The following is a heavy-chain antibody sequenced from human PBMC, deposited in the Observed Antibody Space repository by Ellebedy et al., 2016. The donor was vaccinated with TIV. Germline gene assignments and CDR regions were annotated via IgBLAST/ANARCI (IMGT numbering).Heavy chain of an antibody. CDR1: GYTFTSYY. Sequence: SVKVSXXASGYTFTSYYMHWVRQAPGQGLEWMGGIIPIFGTANYAQKFQGRVTITADKSTSTAYMELSSLRSEDTAVYYCARGYYYDSSGYYNYWGQGTLVTVSS. CDR3: ARGYYYDSSGYYNY. D-gene: IGHD3-22*01. J-gene: IGHJ4*02. V-gene: IGHV1-69*06. CDR2: IIPIFGTA.